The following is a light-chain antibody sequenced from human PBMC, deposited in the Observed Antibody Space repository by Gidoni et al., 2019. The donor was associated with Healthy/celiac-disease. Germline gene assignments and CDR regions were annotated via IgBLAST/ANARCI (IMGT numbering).Light chain of an antibody. J-gene: IGKJ4*02. V-gene: IGKV1-39*01. CDR2: AAS. Sequence: DIQMTQSPSSLSASVGDRVTITCRASQSISSYLNWYQQKPGKAPKLLIYAASSLQSGVPSRFSSSGSRKDFTITSSSQQPEVFATYCCQHSYSTTLTFGEGTKVEIK. CDR1: QSISSY. CDR3: QHSYSTTLT.